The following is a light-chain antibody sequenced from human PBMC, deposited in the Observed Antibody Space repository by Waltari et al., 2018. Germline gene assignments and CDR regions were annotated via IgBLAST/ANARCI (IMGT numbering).Light chain of an antibody. CDR3: SSYAVNNHLI. CDR1: SSDVGGYNF. CDR2: EIN. V-gene: IGLV2-8*01. J-gene: IGLJ2*01. Sequence: QSALTQPPSASGSPGQSVTISCTGTSSDVGGYNFVSWYQQHPGEAPKVMIYEINKRPSGVPARFSGSKSVNTASLTVSGLQAEDEAEYFCSSYAVNNHLIFGGGTKLTVL.